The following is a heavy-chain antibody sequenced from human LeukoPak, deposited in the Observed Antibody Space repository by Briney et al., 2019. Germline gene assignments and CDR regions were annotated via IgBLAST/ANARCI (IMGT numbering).Heavy chain of an antibody. Sequence: PGGSLRLSCVASGFTFSSHWMHWVRQAPGKGLVWVSRIASDGSGTSYADSVKGRFTISRDNAKNTLFLQMNSLRAEDSAVYYCTRDLGNWGQGTLVTVSS. CDR1: GFTFSSHW. CDR3: TRDLGN. CDR2: IASDGSGT. V-gene: IGHV3-74*01. J-gene: IGHJ4*02.